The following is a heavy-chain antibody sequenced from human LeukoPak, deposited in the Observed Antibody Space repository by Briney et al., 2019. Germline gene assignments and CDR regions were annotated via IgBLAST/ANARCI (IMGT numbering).Heavy chain of an antibody. CDR3: VKEHVDRAFTRSFEI. Sequence: PGGSLRLSCAASGFTFSPNPMSWVRQAPGKGLEWVSAISPDNTYYADSVKGRLTISRDDSKNTVYLQMNSPRAEDTARYYCVKEHVDRAFTRSFEIWGQGTVVTVSS. CDR1: GFTFSPNP. J-gene: IGHJ3*02. CDR2: ISPDNT. D-gene: IGHD3-10*01. V-gene: IGHV3-23*01.